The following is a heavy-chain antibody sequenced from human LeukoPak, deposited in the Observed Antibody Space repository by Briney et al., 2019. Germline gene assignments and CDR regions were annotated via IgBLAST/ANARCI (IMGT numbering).Heavy chain of an antibody. CDR3: ARTGY. CDR1: VYTFSGNC. J-gene: IGHJ4*02. Sequence: ASMKVSCKASVYTFSGNCMHWMRQAPGQRLEWMGWINPNSGGTNYAQKFQGRVTMTRDTSNNTAYLELSRLTSDDTAVYFCARTGYWGQGTLVTVRS. V-gene: IGHV1-2*02. D-gene: IGHD1-14*01. CDR2: INPNSGGT.